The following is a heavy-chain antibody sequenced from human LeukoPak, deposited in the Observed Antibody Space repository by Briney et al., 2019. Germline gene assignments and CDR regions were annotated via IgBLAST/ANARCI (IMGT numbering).Heavy chain of an antibody. D-gene: IGHD3-22*01. V-gene: IGHV4-34*01. CDR3: ARGRMIVVVITLKNYFDY. J-gene: IGHJ4*02. Sequence: PSETLSLTCAVYGGSFSGYYWSWIRQPPGKGLEWIGEINHSGSANYNPSLKSRVTISVDTSKNQFSLKLSSVTAADTAVYYCARGRMIVVVITLKNYFDYWGQGTLATVSS. CDR2: INHSGSA. CDR1: GGSFSGYY.